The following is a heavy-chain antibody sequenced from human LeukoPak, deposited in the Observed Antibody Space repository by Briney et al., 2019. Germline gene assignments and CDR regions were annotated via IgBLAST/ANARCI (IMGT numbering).Heavy chain of an antibody. CDR1: GYRFTSYW. Sequence: KSGESLKISCKGSGYRFTSYWIGWVRQMPGKGLEWMGIIYPGDSDTRYSPSFQGQVTISADKSISTAYLQWSSLKASDTAMYYCASQYYYGSGSSISLPDAFEIWGQGTMVTVSS. V-gene: IGHV5-51*01. CDR2: IYPGDSDT. D-gene: IGHD3-10*01. J-gene: IGHJ3*02. CDR3: ASQYYYGSGSSISLPDAFEI.